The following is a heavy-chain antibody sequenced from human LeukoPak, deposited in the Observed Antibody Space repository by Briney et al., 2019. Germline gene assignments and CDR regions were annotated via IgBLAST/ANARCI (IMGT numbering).Heavy chain of an antibody. V-gene: IGHV4-39*01. J-gene: IGHJ4*02. CDR1: GGSVTSSSYY. D-gene: IGHD4-17*01. CDR3: ARVDYGDHGGYFDY. Sequence: SSETLSLTCSVSGGSVTSSSYYWGWIRQPPGKGLEWIGSVYYTGGTNYSPSLKSRVTISVDTSKNQFSLKLSSVTAADTAVYYCARVDYGDHGGYFDYWGQGTLVTVSS. CDR2: VYYTGGT.